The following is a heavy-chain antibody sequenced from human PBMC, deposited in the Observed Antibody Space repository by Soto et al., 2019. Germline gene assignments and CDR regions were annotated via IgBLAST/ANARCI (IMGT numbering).Heavy chain of an antibody. CDR3: AKDIGGG. J-gene: IGHJ4*02. CDR2: ISYDGSNK. Sequence: QVQLVESGGGVVQPGRSLRLSCAASGFTFSSYGMHWVRQAPGKGLEWVAGISYDGSNKYYADSVKGRFTISRDNSKNQLYLQMNSLRAEDTAVYYCAKDIGGGWGQGTLVTVSS. D-gene: IGHD1-26*01. CDR1: GFTFSSYG. V-gene: IGHV3-30*18.